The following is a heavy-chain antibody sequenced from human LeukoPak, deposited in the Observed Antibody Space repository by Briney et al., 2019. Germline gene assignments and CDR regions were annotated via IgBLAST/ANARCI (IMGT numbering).Heavy chain of an antibody. Sequence: GGSLRLSCAASGFTFSSYSMNWVRQAPGKGLEWVSYISSSRSTIYYADSVKGRFTISRDNAKNSLYMQMNSLRAEDTAVYYCAREYCSSTSCLYDYWGQGTLVTVSS. J-gene: IGHJ4*02. CDR3: AREYCSSTSCLYDY. D-gene: IGHD2-2*01. V-gene: IGHV3-48*01. CDR1: GFTFSSYS. CDR2: ISSSRSTI.